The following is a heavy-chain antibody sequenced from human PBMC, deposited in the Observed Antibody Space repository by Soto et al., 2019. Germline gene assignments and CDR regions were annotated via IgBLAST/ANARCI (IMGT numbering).Heavy chain of an antibody. CDR2: IYYSGST. CDR3: AREGGIAAAGLNWFDP. D-gene: IGHD6-13*01. J-gene: IGHJ5*02. CDR1: GGSISSYY. V-gene: IGHV4-59*01. Sequence: PSETLSLTCTVSGGSISSYYWSWIRQPPGKGLEWIGYIYYSGSTNYNPSLKSRVTISVDTSKNQFSLKLSFVTAADTAVYYCAREGGIAAAGLNWFDPWGQGTLVTVSS.